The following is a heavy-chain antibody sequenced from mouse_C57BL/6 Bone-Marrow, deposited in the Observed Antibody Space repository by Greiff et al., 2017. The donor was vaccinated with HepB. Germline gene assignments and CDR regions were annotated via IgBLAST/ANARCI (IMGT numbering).Heavy chain of an antibody. CDR1: GYTFTDYY. V-gene: IGHV1-26*01. Sequence: EVQLQQSGPELVKPGASVKISCKASGYTFTDYYMNWVKQSHGKSLEWIGDINPNNGGTSYNQKFKGKATLTVDKSSSTAYMELRSLTSEDSAVYYCAREITTVVAKVYFDYWGQGTTLTVSS. D-gene: IGHD1-1*01. CDR2: INPNNGGT. CDR3: AREITTVVAKVYFDY. J-gene: IGHJ2*01.